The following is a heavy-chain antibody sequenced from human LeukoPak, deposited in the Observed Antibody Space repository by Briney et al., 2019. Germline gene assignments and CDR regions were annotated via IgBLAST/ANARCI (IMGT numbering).Heavy chain of an antibody. CDR2: IYYSGST. CDR3: ARHRQSYRWLQLNWFDP. J-gene: IGHJ5*02. V-gene: IGHV4-39*01. D-gene: IGHD5-24*01. Sequence: SETLSLTCTVSGGSISSSSYYWGWIRQPPGKGLEWIGSIYYSGSTYYNPSLKSRVTISVDTSKNQFSLKLSSVTAADTAVYYCARHRQSYRWLQLNWFDPWGQGTLVTVSS. CDR1: GGSISSSSYY.